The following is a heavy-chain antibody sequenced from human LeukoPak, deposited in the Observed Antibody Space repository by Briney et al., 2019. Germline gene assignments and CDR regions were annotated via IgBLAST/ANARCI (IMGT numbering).Heavy chain of an antibody. V-gene: IGHV4-59*08. Sequence: PSETLSLTCTVSGGSISSYYWSWIRQPPGKGLEWIGYIYYSGSTNYNPSLKSRVTISVDTSKNQFSLKLSSVTAADTAVYYCARGGAATRAFFAYWGQGTLVTVSS. CDR1: GGSISSYY. J-gene: IGHJ4*02. CDR2: IYYSGST. D-gene: IGHD6-25*01. CDR3: ARGGAATRAFFAY.